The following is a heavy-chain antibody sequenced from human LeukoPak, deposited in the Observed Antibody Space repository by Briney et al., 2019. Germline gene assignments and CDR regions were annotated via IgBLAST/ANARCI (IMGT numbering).Heavy chain of an antibody. CDR3: ARVGGSYSFDY. J-gene: IGHJ4*02. CDR1: GYTFTSHG. Sequence: ASVKVSCKASGYTFTSHGLSWARQAPGQGLEWMGWISIYSGNTNYAQKFQDRISMTTDTSTSTAYMELRSLKSDDTAVYYCARVGGSYSFDYWGQGTLVTVSS. CDR2: ISIYSGNT. V-gene: IGHV1-18*01. D-gene: IGHD1-26*01.